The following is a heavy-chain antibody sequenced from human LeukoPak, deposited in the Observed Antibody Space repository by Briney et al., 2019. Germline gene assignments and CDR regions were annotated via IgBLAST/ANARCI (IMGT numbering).Heavy chain of an antibody. Sequence: GGSLRLSCATSGFTFSTYAMTWVRQAPGKGLEWVSAIDIYATKTNYADSVKGRLTISRDNSKNTLYLQMNSLRGEDTAIYYCARDYKADFWGQGTLVTVSS. CDR3: ARDYKADF. CDR2: IDIYATKT. D-gene: IGHD3-10*01. V-gene: IGHV3-23*05. J-gene: IGHJ4*02. CDR1: GFTFSTYA.